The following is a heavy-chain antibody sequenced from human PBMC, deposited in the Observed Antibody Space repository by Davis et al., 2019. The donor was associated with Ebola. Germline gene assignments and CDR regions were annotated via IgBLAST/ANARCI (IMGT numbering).Heavy chain of an antibody. J-gene: IGHJ5*02. Sequence: AASVKVSCKASGYTFSTYGITWVRQAPGQGLEWMGWISAYNGKTNYAQRFQGRVTMTTDTSTNTAFMEQRSLRSDDTAMYYCARDKMVLTDNWLDPWGQGTLVTVSS. V-gene: IGHV1-18*01. CDR2: ISAYNGKT. D-gene: IGHD4/OR15-4a*01. CDR3: ARDKMVLTDNWLDP. CDR1: GYTFSTYG.